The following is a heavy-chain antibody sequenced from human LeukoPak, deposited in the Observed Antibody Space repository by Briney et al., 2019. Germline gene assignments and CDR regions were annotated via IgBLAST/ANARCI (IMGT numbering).Heavy chain of an antibody. V-gene: IGHV4-38-2*02. CDR3: ASAYCSGGSCYSGAFDI. CDR2: IYHSGST. J-gene: IGHJ3*02. CDR1: GYSISSGYY. D-gene: IGHD2-15*01. Sequence: SETLSLTCTVSGYSISSGYYWGWIRQPPGKGLEWIGTIYHSGSTYYNPSLKSRVTISVDTSKNQFSLKLSSVTAADTAVYYCASAYCSGGSCYSGAFDIWGQGTMVTVSS.